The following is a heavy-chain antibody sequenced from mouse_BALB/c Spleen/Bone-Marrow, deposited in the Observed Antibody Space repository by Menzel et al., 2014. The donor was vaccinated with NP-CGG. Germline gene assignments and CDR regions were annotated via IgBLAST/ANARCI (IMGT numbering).Heavy chain of an antibody. Sequence: VQLVESGVGLVQPGGSRKLSCASSGFTFSSFGMHWVRQAPEKGLEWVAYISSGSSIIYYADTVKGRLTISRDDPKNTLFLQMTSLRSEDTAMYYCTRGGNWDDFDYWGQGATPTISS. J-gene: IGHJ2*01. CDR1: GFTFSSFG. CDR3: TRGGNWDDFDY. CDR2: ISSGSSII. V-gene: IGHV5-17*02. D-gene: IGHD4-1*01.